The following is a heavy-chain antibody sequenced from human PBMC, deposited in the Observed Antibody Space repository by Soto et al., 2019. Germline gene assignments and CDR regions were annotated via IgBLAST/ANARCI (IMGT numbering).Heavy chain of an antibody. CDR3: AREKAAAGTYNWFDP. Sequence: QVQLVESGGGVVQPGRSLRLSCAASGFTFSSYGMHWVRQAPGKGLEWVAVIWYDGSNKYYADSVKGRFTISRDNSKNTLYLQMNSLRAEDTAVYYCAREKAAAGTYNWFDPWGQRTLVTVSS. D-gene: IGHD6-13*01. CDR1: GFTFSSYG. J-gene: IGHJ5*02. CDR2: IWYDGSNK. V-gene: IGHV3-33*01.